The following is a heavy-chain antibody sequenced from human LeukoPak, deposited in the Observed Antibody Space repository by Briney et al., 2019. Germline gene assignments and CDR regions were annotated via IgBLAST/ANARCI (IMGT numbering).Heavy chain of an antibody. CDR2: INPNSGGT. CDR1: GYTFTGYY. J-gene: IGHJ4*02. D-gene: IGHD3-22*01. V-gene: IGHV1-2*02. Sequence: ASVKVSCKASGYTFTGYYMHWVRQAPGQGLEWMGWINPNSGGTNYAQKFQGRVTMTRDTSISTAHMELSRLRSDDTAVYYCARSVRWSSGYPYWGQGTLVTVSS. CDR3: ARSVRWSSGYPY.